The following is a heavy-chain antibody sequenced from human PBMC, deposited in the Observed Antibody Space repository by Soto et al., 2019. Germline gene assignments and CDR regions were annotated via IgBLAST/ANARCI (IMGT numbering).Heavy chain of an antibody. CDR3: ARGHSTDCSNGVCSFFYNQEMDV. Sequence: ASVKVSCKASGYSFTDYHIHWVRQAPGQGLEWLGRINPKSGGTSTAQKFQGWVTMTRDRSISTVYMELTRLRSDDTAVYFCARGHSTDCSNGVCSFFYNQEMDVWGQGTTVTVS. D-gene: IGHD2-8*01. J-gene: IGHJ6*02. CDR2: INPKSGGT. CDR1: GYSFTDYH. V-gene: IGHV1-2*04.